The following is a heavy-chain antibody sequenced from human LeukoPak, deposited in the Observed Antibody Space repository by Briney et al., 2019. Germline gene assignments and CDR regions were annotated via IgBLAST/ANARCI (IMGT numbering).Heavy chain of an antibody. V-gene: IGHV6-1*01. CDR1: VDSVSGGSAG. CDR3: TGGGLVRGSLHWFDP. Sequence: SQTLSLICAISVDSVSGGSAGWNWIRQSPSRGLEWLRRIYYRSKWYSDYAISVKSRITINPDTSRNQFSLQLNSVTHDDTAVYYCTGGGLVRGSLHWFDPCGQGTLVTVSS. J-gene: IGHJ5*02. D-gene: IGHD3-10*01. CDR2: IYYRSKWYS.